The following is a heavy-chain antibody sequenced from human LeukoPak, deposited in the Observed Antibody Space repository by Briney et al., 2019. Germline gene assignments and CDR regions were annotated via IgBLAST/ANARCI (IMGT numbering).Heavy chain of an antibody. D-gene: IGHD2-2*01. CDR3: ARGGGGYCSSTSCFEGWFDP. CDR2: IYYSGST. J-gene: IGHJ5*02. CDR1: GGSISSLY. V-gene: IGHV4-59*11. Sequence: SETLSLTCTVSGGSISSLYWSWIWQPPGKGLEWIGYIYYSGSTNYNPSLKSRVTISVDTSKNQFSLKLSSVTAADTAVYYCARGGGGYCSSTSCFEGWFDPWGQGTLVTVSS.